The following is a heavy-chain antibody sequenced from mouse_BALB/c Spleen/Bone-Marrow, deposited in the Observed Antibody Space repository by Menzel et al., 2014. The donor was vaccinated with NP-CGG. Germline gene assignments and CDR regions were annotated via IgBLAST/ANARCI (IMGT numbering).Heavy chain of an antibody. Sequence: QVKLQQSGAELMKPGASVKISCKATGYTFSSYWIEWVKQRPGHGLEWIGEILPGSGSTNYNEKFKGKATFTADTSSNTAYMQLSSLTSEDSAVYYCSREDGRWFFDVWGAGTTVTVAS. J-gene: IGHJ1*01. CDR3: SREDGRWFFDV. V-gene: IGHV1-9*01. D-gene: IGHD1-1*01. CDR2: ILPGSGST. CDR1: GYTFSSYW.